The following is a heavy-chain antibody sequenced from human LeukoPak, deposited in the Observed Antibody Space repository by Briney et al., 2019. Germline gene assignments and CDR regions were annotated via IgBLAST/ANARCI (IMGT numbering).Heavy chain of an antibody. V-gene: IGHV1-2*04. CDR3: ARGFSAKGLRLYYGMDV. D-gene: IGHD5-12*01. CDR2: INPNSGGT. J-gene: IGHJ6*02. CDR1: GYTFTGYY. Sequence: ASVKVSCKASGYTFTGYYMRWVRQAPGQGLEWMGWINPNSGGTNYAQKFQGWVTMTRDTSISTAYMELSRLRSDDTAVYYCARGFSAKGLRLYYGMDVWGQGTTVTVSS.